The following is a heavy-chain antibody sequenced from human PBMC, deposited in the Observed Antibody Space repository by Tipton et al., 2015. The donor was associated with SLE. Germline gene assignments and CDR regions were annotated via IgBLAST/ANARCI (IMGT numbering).Heavy chain of an antibody. V-gene: IGHV4-61*05. J-gene: IGHJ2*01. CDR2: IYNSGNT. Sequence: TLSLTCTVSGGSISSSSYYWGWIRQPPGKGLEWIGYIYNSGNTNYNPSLKSRATISVDTSKNQFSLKLSSVTAADTAVYYCATREADWYFDLWGRGTLVTVSS. D-gene: IGHD5-24*01. CDR3: ATREADWYFDL. CDR1: GGSISSSSYY.